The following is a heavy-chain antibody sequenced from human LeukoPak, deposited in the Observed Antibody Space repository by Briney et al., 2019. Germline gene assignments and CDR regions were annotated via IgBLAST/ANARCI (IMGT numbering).Heavy chain of an antibody. CDR2: IYPGDSDT. D-gene: IGHD2-15*01. CDR3: ASAIKYCSGGSCYFDY. V-gene: IGHV5-51*01. J-gene: IGHJ4*02. Sequence: GESLQISCKGSGYSFTSYWIGWVRQMPGKGLEWMGIIYPGDSDTRYSPSFQGQVTISADKSISTAYLQWSSLKASDTAMYYCASAIKYCSGGSCYFDYWGQGTLVTVSS. CDR1: GYSFTSYW.